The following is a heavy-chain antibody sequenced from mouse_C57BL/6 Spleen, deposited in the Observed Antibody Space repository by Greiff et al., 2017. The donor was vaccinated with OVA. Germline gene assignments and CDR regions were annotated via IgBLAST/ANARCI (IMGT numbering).Heavy chain of an antibody. Sequence: QVQLQQSGPELVKPGASVKLSCKASGYAFSSSWMNWVKQRPGKGLEWIGRIYPGDGDTNYNGKFKGNATLTADKSSSTAYMQLSRLTSEDSAVYVCARGDYCGSGVDYWGQGTTLTVSS. D-gene: IGHD1-1*01. CDR1: GYAFSSSW. CDR2: IYPGDGDT. J-gene: IGHJ2*01. V-gene: IGHV1-82*01. CDR3: ARGDYCGSGVDY.